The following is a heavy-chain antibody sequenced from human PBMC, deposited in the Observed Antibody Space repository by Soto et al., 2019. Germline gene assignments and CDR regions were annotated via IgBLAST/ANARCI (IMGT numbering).Heavy chain of an antibody. Sequence: GGSLRLSCAASGFTFSSYSMNWVRQAPGKGLEWVSYISSSSSTIYYADSVKGRFTISRDNAKNSLHLQMNSLRDEDTAVYYCARDGHVYCSGGSCYENDAFDIWGQGTMVTVSS. V-gene: IGHV3-48*02. J-gene: IGHJ3*02. D-gene: IGHD2-15*01. CDR3: ARDGHVYCSGGSCYENDAFDI. CDR1: GFTFSSYS. CDR2: ISSSSSTI.